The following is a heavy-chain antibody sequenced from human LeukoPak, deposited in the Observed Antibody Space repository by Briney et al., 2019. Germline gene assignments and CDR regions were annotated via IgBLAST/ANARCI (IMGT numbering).Heavy chain of an antibody. D-gene: IGHD6-19*01. V-gene: IGHV4-38-2*02. Sequence: SETLSLTCAVSGYSIRSGYYWGWIRQSPGKGLEWIGNIYHSGSTYKNPSLKSRVTISLDTSKNQFSLKLSSVTAADTAVYYCARDLADSSGWDNLDYWGQGTLVTVSS. CDR2: IYHSGST. CDR3: ARDLADSSGWDNLDY. CDR1: GYSIRSGYY. J-gene: IGHJ4*02.